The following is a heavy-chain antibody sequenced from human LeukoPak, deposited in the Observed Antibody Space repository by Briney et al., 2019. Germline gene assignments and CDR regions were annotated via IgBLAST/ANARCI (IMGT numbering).Heavy chain of an antibody. V-gene: IGHV1-2*02. Sequence: ASVKVSCKASGYRFTDYWIQWVRQAPGQGLEWTGWINTNTGGTVYAQKFQGRVTMTRDTSLTTSYMDLSRLTSDDTAVYYCARGGSFHEFDIWGQGTMVIVSS. D-gene: IGHD3-10*01. CDR2: INTNTGGT. CDR1: GYRFTDYW. J-gene: IGHJ3*02. CDR3: ARGGSFHEFDI.